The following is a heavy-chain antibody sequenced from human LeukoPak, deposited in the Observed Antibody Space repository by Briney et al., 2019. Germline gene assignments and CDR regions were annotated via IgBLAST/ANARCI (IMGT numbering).Heavy chain of an antibody. CDR1: GGTFSSYA. V-gene: IGHV1-69*13. D-gene: IGHD5-12*01. CDR3: AREMVVGSGYTLFDY. Sequence: ASVKVSCKASGGTFSSYAISWVRQAPGQGLEWMGGIIPIFGTANYAQKFQGRVTITADESTSTAYTELSSLRSEDTAVYYCAREMVVGSGYTLFDYWGQGTLVTVSS. CDR2: IIPIFGTA. J-gene: IGHJ4*02.